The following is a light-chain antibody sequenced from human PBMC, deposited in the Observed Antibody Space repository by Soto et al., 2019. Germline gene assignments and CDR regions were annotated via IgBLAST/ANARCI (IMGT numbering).Light chain of an antibody. V-gene: IGLV1-40*01. Sequence: QSVXXXPPSVSGAPGQRVIISCTGSSSNIGAGRDVHWYRQFPGEAPKFLISDSNHRPSGVPDRFSVSKSGASASLAITGLRPEDEGDYFCQSYGTSLSGLYVFGTGTKLTVL. CDR1: SSNIGAGRD. CDR3: QSYGTSLSGLYV. CDR2: DSN. J-gene: IGLJ1*01.